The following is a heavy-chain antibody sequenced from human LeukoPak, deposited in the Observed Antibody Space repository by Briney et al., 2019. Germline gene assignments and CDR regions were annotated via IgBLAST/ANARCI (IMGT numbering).Heavy chain of an antibody. V-gene: IGHV4-31*03. Sequence: PSETLSLTCTVSGGSISSGGNYWTWIRQHPGKGLEWIGYIYYSGSTYYNPSLKSRVTISVDTSKNQFSLKLSSVTAADTAVYYCARAVGTPSIAALAGWFDPWGQGTLVTVSS. CDR1: GGSISSGGNY. J-gene: IGHJ5*02. CDR3: ARAVGTPSIAALAGWFDP. D-gene: IGHD6-6*01. CDR2: IYYSGST.